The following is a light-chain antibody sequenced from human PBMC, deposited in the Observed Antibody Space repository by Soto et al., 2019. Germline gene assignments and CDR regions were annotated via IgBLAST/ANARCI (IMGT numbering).Light chain of an antibody. CDR2: GSS. J-gene: IGKJ4*01. Sequence: EIVMTQSPATLSVSPGERATLSCRASQSVSSNLAWYQQKPGQAPRLLIYGSSTRATGIPARFSGSGSGTEFTLTISSLQSEDFAVYYCQQYNKWPLTLGGGTKVEI. CDR1: QSVSSN. CDR3: QQYNKWPLT. V-gene: IGKV3-15*01.